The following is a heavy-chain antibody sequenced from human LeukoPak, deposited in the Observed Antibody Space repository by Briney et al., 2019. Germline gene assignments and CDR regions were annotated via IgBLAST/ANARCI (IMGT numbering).Heavy chain of an antibody. CDR1: AFTFSGFP. D-gene: IGHD3-16*01. CDR2: TSHDGSNN. J-gene: IGHJ3*02. V-gene: IGHV3-30*15. CDR3: AREGSGTYGLGGAFDI. Sequence: HPGRSLRLSCAASAFTFSGFPMHWVRQAPGKGLEWVATTSHDGSNNYYSDFVKGRFTISRDNSKNTLYLLVSSLRPEDTAVYYCAREGSGTYGLGGAFDIWGQGTLVTVSS.